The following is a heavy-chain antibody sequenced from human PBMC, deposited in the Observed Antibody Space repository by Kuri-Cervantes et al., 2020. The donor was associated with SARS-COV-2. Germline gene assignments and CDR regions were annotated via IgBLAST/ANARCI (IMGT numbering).Heavy chain of an antibody. CDR2: ISYDGRKK. J-gene: IGHJ4*02. Sequence: GESLKISCTASGFNFSRTDMHWVRQTPGRGLEWVAVISYDGRKKKCVPSGKGRFTISRDNSQNTLYLQVKSLKSEDTAIYYCAKDRLGVHDFWGQGTLVTVSS. V-gene: IGHV3-30*18. CDR1: GFNFSRTD. CDR3: AKDRLGVHDF. D-gene: IGHD2-8*01.